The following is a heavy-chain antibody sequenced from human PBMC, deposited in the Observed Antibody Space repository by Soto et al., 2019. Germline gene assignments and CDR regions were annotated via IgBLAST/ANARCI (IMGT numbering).Heavy chain of an antibody. V-gene: IGHV1-2*04. J-gene: IGHJ6*02. Sequence: ASVKVSCKASGYTFTSYYMHWVRQAPGQGLEWMGIINPSGGTNYAQKFQGWVTMTRDTSISTAYMELSRLRSDDTAVYYCARDRVLGVVVGYYGMDVWGQGTTVTVSS. D-gene: IGHD2-15*01. CDR3: ARDRVLGVVVGYYGMDV. CDR1: GYTFTSYY. CDR2: INPSGGT.